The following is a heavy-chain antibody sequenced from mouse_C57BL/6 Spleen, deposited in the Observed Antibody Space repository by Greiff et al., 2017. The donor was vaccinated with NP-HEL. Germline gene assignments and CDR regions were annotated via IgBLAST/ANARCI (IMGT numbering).Heavy chain of an antibody. J-gene: IGHJ2*01. CDR3: ARRDDFFDY. CDR1: GYTFTDYY. D-gene: IGHD2-4*01. V-gene: IGHV1-26*01. CDR2: INPNNGGT. Sequence: EVQLQQSGPELVKPGASVKISCKASGYTFTDYYMNWVKQSHGQSLEWIGDINPNNGGTSYNQKFKGKATLTVDKSSSTAYMELRSLTSEDSAVYYCARRDDFFDYWGQGTTLTVSS.